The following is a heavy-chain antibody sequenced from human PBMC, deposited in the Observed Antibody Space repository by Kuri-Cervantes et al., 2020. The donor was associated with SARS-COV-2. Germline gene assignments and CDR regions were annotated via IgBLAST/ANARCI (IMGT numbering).Heavy chain of an antibody. CDR3: ARAHYGDQYVYYYYYYGMDV. D-gene: IGHD4-17*01. J-gene: IGHJ6*02. CDR2: ISYDGSNK. V-gene: IGHV3-30*03. CDR1: GFTFSSYG. Sequence: GESLKISCAASGFTFSSYGMHWVRQAPGKGLEWVAVISYDGSNKYYADSVKGRFTISRDNAKNSLYLQMNSLRDEDTAVYYCARAHYGDQYVYYYYYYGMDVWGQGTTVTVSS.